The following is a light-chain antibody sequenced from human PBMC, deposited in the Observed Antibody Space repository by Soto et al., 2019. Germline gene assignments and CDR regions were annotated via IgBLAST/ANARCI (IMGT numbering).Light chain of an antibody. V-gene: IGLV2-14*03. Sequence: QSALTQPASVSGSPGQSITISCTGTSSDVGGYNYVSWYQQHPGKAPKLMIYDVSNRPSGVSNRFSGSKSGNTASLTISGLQAEDEADYYCSSYTSSTTLKVFGGGTKL. J-gene: IGLJ2*01. CDR2: DVS. CDR3: SSYTSSTTLKV. CDR1: SSDVGGYNY.